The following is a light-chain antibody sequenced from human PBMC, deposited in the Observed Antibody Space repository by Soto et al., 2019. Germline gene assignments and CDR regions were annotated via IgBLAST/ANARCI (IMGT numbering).Light chain of an antibody. CDR2: DAS. J-gene: IGKJ3*01. CDR3: QQRSNWPLSFT. CDR1: QSVSSY. Sequence: EIVLTQSPATLSLSPGERATLSCRASQSVSSYSAWYQQKPGQAPRLLIYDASNRATGIPARFSGSGSGTDFTLTISSLEPEDFAVYYCQQRSNWPLSFTFGPGTKVDIK. V-gene: IGKV3-11*01.